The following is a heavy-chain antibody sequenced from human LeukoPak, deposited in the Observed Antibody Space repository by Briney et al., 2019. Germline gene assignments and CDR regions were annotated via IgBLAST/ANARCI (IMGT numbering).Heavy chain of an antibody. CDR2: INHSGST. CDR3: ARIYDYVWGSYRPPYYFDY. Sequence: SETLSLTCTVSGGSISSYYWSWIRQPPGKGLEWIGEINHSGSTNYNPSLKSRVTISVDTSKNQFSLKLSSVTAADTAVYYCARIYDYVWGSYRPPYYFDYWGQGTLVTVSS. D-gene: IGHD3-16*02. J-gene: IGHJ4*02. V-gene: IGHV4-34*01. CDR1: GGSISSYY.